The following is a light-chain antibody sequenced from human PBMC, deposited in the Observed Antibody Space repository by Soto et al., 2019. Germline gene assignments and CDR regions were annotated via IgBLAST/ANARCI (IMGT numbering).Light chain of an antibody. Sequence: EIVLTQSPGTLSLSPGERATLSLSATQSVSSSFLAWYQQRPGQAPRLLIFGASNRATGIPDRFSGSGSGTDFSLTISRLEPEDCAVYYCQQYGNSITFGGGTKVDIK. V-gene: IGKV3-20*01. CDR1: QSVSSSF. CDR3: QQYGNSIT. CDR2: GAS. J-gene: IGKJ4*01.